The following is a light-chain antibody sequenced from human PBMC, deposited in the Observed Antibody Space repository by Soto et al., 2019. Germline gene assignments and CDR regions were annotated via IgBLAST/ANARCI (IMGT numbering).Light chain of an antibody. CDR3: QEYNNWHPIT. Sequence: EVVLTQSPGTLSLSRGERATLSCRASERIYSAYLGWYQQKPGQAPRLLIYGTSSRATGIPDRFSGSGSGTDFTLTISRLEPEDFAVYYCQEYNNWHPITFGGGTKVDIK. V-gene: IGKV3-20*01. J-gene: IGKJ4*01. CDR1: ERIYSAY. CDR2: GTS.